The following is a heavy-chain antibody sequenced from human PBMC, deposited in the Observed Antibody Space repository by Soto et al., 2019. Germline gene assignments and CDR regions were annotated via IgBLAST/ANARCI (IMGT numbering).Heavy chain of an antibody. CDR3: AKGRSYYYYYGVDV. CDR1: GFTFSSCA. V-gene: IGHV3-23*01. Sequence: GGSLILSCAASGFTFSSCAMGWVRPAPGKGLEWVTDIIDSGGSTYYADSVKGRFTISRDNSKSTLYLQMNSLRAEDTALYYCAKGRSYYYYYGVDVWGQGTTVTVSS. CDR2: IIDSGGST. J-gene: IGHJ6*02.